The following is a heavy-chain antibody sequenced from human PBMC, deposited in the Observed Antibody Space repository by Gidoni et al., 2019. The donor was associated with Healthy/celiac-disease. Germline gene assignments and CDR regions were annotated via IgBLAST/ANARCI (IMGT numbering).Heavy chain of an antibody. D-gene: IGHD3-22*01. Sequence: EVQLVESGGGLVKPGGSLITSCAASGLPFCSFRMNWVRQAPGKGLEWVSSISSSSSYIYYADSVKGRFTISRDNXKNSXYLQMXSLXXXDTXVYYCXXDPDXXSGXXYWGQXTLVXXSS. CDR3: XXDPDXXSGXXY. CDR1: GLPFCSFR. J-gene: IGHJ4*02. CDR2: ISSSSSYI. V-gene: IGHV3-21*01.